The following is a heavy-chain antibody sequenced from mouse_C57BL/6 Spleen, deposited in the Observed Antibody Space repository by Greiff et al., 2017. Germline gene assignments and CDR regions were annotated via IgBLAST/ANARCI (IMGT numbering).Heavy chain of an antibody. D-gene: IGHD2-3*01. CDR3: ASRGFYDGLSYYAMDY. Sequence: VQLKESGPELVKPGASVKMSCKASGYTFTDYNMHWVKQSHGKSLEWIGYINPNNGGTSYNQKFKGKATLTVNKSSSTAYMELRSLTSEDSAVYYCASRGFYDGLSYYAMDYWGQGTSVTVSS. V-gene: IGHV1-22*01. J-gene: IGHJ4*01. CDR2: INPNNGGT. CDR1: GYTFTDYN.